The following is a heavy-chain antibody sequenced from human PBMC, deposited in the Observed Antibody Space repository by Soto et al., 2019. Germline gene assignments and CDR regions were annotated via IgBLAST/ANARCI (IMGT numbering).Heavy chain of an antibody. D-gene: IGHD7-27*01. J-gene: IGHJ4*02. CDR3: ARVPSGDKVDF. V-gene: IGHV4-30-4*01. Sequence: QVQLQESGPILVKPSQTLSLTCTVSGGSISSVYDCWSWIRQSPDKGLEGIGHIYNGGTTYNNPSLTSRVTISVDTSKNPFSLQLRSVTAADTAVYFCARVPSGDKVDFWGQGTLVTVSS. CDR2: IYNGGTT. CDR1: GGSISSVYDC.